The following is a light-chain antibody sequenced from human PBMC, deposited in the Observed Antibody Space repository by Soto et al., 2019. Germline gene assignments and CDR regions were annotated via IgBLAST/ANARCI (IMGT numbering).Light chain of an antibody. Sequence: EIVMTQSPATLSVSPGERATLSCRASQSVSSNLAWHQQKPGQAPRLLIYGASTRATGIPARFSGSGSGTEFTLTISRLEPEDFAVYYCQQYGSSPLTFGPGTKVDIK. V-gene: IGKV3-15*01. CDR3: QQYGSSPLT. CDR2: GAS. CDR1: QSVSSN. J-gene: IGKJ3*01.